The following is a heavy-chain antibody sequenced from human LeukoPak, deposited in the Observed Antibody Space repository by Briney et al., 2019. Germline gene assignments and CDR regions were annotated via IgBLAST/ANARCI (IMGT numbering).Heavy chain of an antibody. D-gene: IGHD5-12*01. CDR1: GFPLSTYE. V-gene: IGHV3-48*03. J-gene: IGHJ3*02. Sequence: GGSLRLSCAASGFPLSTYEMNWVRQAPGKGLEWVAYIGSRPTTIYYADSVKGRFIISRDNTKNSLYLQMNSLRSEDVAVYYCATSASYDVSWAFDIWGQGTMVTVSS. CDR3: ATSASYDVSWAFDI. CDR2: IGSRPTTI.